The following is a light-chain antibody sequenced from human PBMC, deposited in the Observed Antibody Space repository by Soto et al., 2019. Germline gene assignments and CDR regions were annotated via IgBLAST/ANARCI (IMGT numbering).Light chain of an antibody. J-gene: IGLJ2*01. CDR1: SSDVGAYNY. Sequence: QSALTQPPSASGSPGQSVTISCTGASSDVGAYNYVSWYQQYPGNTPKLIISEVNKRPSGVPDRFSGSKSGNTASLTVSGLQTEDEADYYCSSSAGGQTYEVVFGGGTKLTVL. CDR2: EVN. CDR3: SSSAGGQTYEVV. V-gene: IGLV2-8*01.